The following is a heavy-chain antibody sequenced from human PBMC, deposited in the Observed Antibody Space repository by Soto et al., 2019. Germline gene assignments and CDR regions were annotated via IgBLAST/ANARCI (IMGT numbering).Heavy chain of an antibody. V-gene: IGHV3-49*03. Sequence: GGSLRLSCTASGFTFGDYAMSWFRQAPGKGLEWVGFIRSKAYGGTTEYAASVKGRFTISRDDSKSIAYLQMNSLKTEDTAVYYCTRLRRGYSARDLDYWGQGTLVTVSS. D-gene: IGHD5-12*01. CDR1: GFTFGDYA. CDR3: TRLRRGYSARDLDY. J-gene: IGHJ4*02. CDR2: IRSKAYGGTT.